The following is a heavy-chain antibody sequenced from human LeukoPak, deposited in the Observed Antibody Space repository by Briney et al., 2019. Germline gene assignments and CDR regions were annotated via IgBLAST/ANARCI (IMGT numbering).Heavy chain of an antibody. D-gene: IGHD3-9*01. Sequence: GGSLRLSCAASGFTFSSYDMTWVRHAPGKGLEWVSGISWNSGSIGYADSVKGRFTISRDNAKNSLYLQMNSLRAEDTALYYCAKAYYYDILTGYQNYFDYWGQGTLVTVSS. V-gene: IGHV3-9*01. J-gene: IGHJ4*02. CDR3: AKAYYYDILTGYQNYFDY. CDR2: ISWNSGSI. CDR1: GFTFSSYD.